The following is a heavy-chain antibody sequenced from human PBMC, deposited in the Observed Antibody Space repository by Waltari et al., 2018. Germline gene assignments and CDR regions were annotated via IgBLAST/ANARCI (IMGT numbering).Heavy chain of an antibody. J-gene: IGHJ4*02. Sequence: EVQVVESGGGLVKPGGSLRLSCTSSGFTFSSDGMYGVRQAPGKGLEWVSSISGTSHYIYYSDSVRGRFTISRDNPKNSLYLQMNSLRAEDTAVYYCARGSATTVTTRGPTDYWGQGTLVTVSS. V-gene: IGHV3-21*01. CDR3: ARGSATTVTTRGPTDY. D-gene: IGHD4-17*01. CDR1: GFTFSSDG. CDR2: ISGTSHYI.